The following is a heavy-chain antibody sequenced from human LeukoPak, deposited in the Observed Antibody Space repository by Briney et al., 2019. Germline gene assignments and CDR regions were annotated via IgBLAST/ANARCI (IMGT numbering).Heavy chain of an antibody. CDR2: IIPIFGTA. Sequence: SVKVSCKASGGTFSSYAISGVRQAPGQGLEWMGGIIPIFGTANYAQKFQGRVTITADESTSTAYMELSSLRSEDTAVYYCASSVPAARYYFDYWGQGTLVTVSS. J-gene: IGHJ4*02. V-gene: IGHV1-69*13. CDR3: ASSVPAARYYFDY. CDR1: GGTFSSYA. D-gene: IGHD2-2*01.